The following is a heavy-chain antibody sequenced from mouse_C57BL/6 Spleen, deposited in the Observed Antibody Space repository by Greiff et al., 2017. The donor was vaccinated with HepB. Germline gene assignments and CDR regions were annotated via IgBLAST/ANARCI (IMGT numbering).Heavy chain of an antibody. CDR1: GYAFSSSW. CDR3: AKFNWDYFDY. V-gene: IGHV1-82*01. J-gene: IGHJ2*01. Sequence: VQLQQSGPELVKPGASVKISCKASGYAFSSSWMNWVKQRPGKGLEWIGRIYPGDGDTNSNGTFKGKATLTADKSSSTAYMQLSSLTSEDSAVYFCAKFNWDYFDYWGQGTTLTVSS. D-gene: IGHD4-1*02. CDR2: IYPGDGDT.